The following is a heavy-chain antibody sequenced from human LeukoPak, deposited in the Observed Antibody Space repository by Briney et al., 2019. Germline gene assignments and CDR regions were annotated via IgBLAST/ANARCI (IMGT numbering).Heavy chain of an antibody. D-gene: IGHD4-17*01. CDR2: ISSSSSYI. CDR1: GFTFSSYS. J-gene: IGHJ4*02. CDR3: ARDPSDRDYGDYGDYFDY. V-gene: IGHV3-21*01. Sequence: PGGSLRLSCAASGFTFSSYSMNWVRQAPGKGLEWVSSISSSSSYIYYADSVKGRFTISRDNAKNSLYLQMNSLRAEDTAVYYCARDPSDRDYGDYGDYFDYWGQGTLVTVSS.